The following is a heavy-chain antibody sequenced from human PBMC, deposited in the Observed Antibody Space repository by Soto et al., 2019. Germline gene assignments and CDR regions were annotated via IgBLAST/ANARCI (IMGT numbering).Heavy chain of an antibody. V-gene: IGHV4-34*01. D-gene: IGHD2-15*01. J-gene: IGHJ6*03. CDR1: GGSFSGYY. CDR3: ARWRYCSGGSCYSAHMDVWGKGTTVTVSSGKGGSEDTAVYYCAREVGYCSSTSCRGYYYYYMDV. Sequence: SETLSLTCAVYGGSFSGYYWSWIRQPPGKGLEWIGEINHSGSTNYNPSLKSRVTISVDTSKNQFSLKLSSVTAADTAVYYCARWRYCSGGSCYSAHMDVWGKGTTVTVSSGKGGSEDTAVYYCAREVGYCSSTSCRGYYYYYMDVWGKGTTVTVSS. CDR2: INHSGST.